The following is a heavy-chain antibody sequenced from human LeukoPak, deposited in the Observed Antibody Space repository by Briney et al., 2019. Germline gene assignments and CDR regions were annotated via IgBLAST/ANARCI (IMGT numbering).Heavy chain of an antibody. CDR3: ARNRSVTTTPGFDH. CDR1: GYSIRSCDY. V-gene: IGHV4-38-2*01. Sequence: SETLSLTCAVSGYSIRSCDYWGWIRQSPGKGLEWIGSIYHSGSTHYNPSLKSRVTISVDTSKNQFSLMLSSVTAAYTAVYYCARNRSVTTTPGFDHWGQGTLVTVSS. J-gene: IGHJ4*02. CDR2: IYHSGST. D-gene: IGHD4-17*01.